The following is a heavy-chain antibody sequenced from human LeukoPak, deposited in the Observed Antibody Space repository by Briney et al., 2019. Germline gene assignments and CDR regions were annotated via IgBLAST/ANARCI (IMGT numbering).Heavy chain of an antibody. CDR3: TRTGYRSSWGFDP. Sequence: SETLSLTCTVSGYSISSGYYWGWIRQPPGKGLEWIGSIYYSGSTYYNPSLKSRVTISVDTSKNQFSLKLSSVTAADTAVYYCTRTGYRSSWGFDPWGQGTLVSVSS. J-gene: IGHJ5*02. CDR2: IYYSGST. CDR1: GYSISSGYY. V-gene: IGHV4-38-2*02. D-gene: IGHD6-13*01.